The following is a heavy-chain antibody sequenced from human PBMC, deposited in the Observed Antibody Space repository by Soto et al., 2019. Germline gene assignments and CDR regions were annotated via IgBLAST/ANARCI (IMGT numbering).Heavy chain of an antibody. D-gene: IGHD3-22*01. CDR3: ARDRGSGFDSY. CDR1: GXTFSRYC. V-gene: IGHV3-7*01. CDR2: IKDDGREK. Sequence: GSLRLFCAASGXTFSRYCMSWVRQTPGKGLEWVANIKDDGREKYYVDSVKGRFTISRENAKNSLYLKMNRLKAEDTAVYYCARDRGSGFDSYGGQGTVVPVPS. J-gene: IGHJ4*02.